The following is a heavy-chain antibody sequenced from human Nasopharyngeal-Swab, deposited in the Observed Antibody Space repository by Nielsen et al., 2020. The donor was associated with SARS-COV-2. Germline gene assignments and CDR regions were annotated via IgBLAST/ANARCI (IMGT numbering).Heavy chain of an antibody. CDR3: AREIITIFGVVIPNWFDP. CDR1: GGSISSSYY. Sequence: SETLSLTCTVSGGSISSSYYWGWIRQPPGKGLEWIGSIYYSGSTYYNPSLKSRVTISVDTSKNQFSLKLSSVTAADTAVYYCAREIITIFGVVIPNWFDPWGQGTLVTVSS. D-gene: IGHD3-3*01. J-gene: IGHJ5*02. V-gene: IGHV4-39*02. CDR2: IYYSGST.